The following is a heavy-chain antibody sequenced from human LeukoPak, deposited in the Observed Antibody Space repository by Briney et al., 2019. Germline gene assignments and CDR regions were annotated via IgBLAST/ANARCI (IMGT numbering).Heavy chain of an antibody. CDR3: AHLYSNYDY. CDR2: IYSGGST. Sequence: GGSLRLSCAASGFTVSSNYMSWVRQAPGKGLEWVSVIYSGGSTFYADSVRGRFTTSRDNSKNTLYLQMNSLRAEDTAVYYCAHLYSNYDYWGQGTLVTVSS. D-gene: IGHD4-11*01. J-gene: IGHJ4*02. V-gene: IGHV3-66*01. CDR1: GFTVSSNY.